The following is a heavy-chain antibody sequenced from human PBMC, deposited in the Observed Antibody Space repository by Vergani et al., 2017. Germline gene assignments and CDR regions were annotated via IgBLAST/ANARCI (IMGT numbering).Heavy chain of an antibody. D-gene: IGHD4-17*01. Sequence: QVQLQESGPGLVKPSETLSLTCTVSGGSISSYYWSWIRQPPGKGLEWIGYIYYSGSTNYNPSLKSRVTISVDTSKNQFSLKLSSVTAADTAVYYWARVDYGAYYDYYGMDVWGQGTTVTVSS. V-gene: IGHV4-59*01. CDR1: GGSISSYY. CDR3: ARVDYGAYYDYYGMDV. CDR2: IYYSGST. J-gene: IGHJ6*02.